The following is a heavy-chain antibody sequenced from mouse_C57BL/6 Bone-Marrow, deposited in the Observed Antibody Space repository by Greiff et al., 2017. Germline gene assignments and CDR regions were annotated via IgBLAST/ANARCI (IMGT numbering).Heavy chain of an antibody. Sequence: EVQLQQSGPELVKPGASVKISCKASGYTFTDYYMNWVKQSHGKSLEWIGDINPNNGGTSYTQKFKGKATLTVDKSSSTAYMELRSLTSEDSAVYYCARERITTVVADISLYYYAMDYWGQGTSVTVSS. J-gene: IGHJ4*01. CDR1: GYTFTDYY. D-gene: IGHD1-1*01. V-gene: IGHV1-26*01. CDR3: ARERITTVVADISLYYYAMDY. CDR2: INPNNGGT.